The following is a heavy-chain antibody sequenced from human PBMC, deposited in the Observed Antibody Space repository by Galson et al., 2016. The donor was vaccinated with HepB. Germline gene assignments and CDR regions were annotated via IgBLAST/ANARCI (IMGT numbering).Heavy chain of an antibody. D-gene: IGHD3-10*01. V-gene: IGHV4-4*02. Sequence: ETLSPTCAVSGDSISSSYWWSWVRQPPGKGLEWIGEIYHSGSTNYNPSRKSRVTISVDKSKDQFSLKLSSVTAADTAVYYCAKWGGVGGAYHLDWGQGTLVTVSS. CDR3: AKWGGVGGAYHLD. CDR1: GDSISSSYW. J-gene: IGHJ4*02. CDR2: IYHSGST.